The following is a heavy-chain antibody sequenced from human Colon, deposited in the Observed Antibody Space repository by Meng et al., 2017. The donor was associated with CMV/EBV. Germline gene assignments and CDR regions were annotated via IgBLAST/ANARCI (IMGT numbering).Heavy chain of an antibody. CDR3: AGGGDSSGYLNNWFDP. J-gene: IGHJ5*02. Sequence: SVKVSCKASGGSFSSYAISWVRQAPGQGPEWMGGTIPTLGIANYAQKFQGRVTITADKSTSTAYLELSSLRSEDTAGYYCAGGGDSSGYLNNWFDPWGQGTLVTVSS. D-gene: IGHD3-22*01. CDR2: TIPTLGIA. V-gene: IGHV1-69*10. CDR1: GGSFSSYA.